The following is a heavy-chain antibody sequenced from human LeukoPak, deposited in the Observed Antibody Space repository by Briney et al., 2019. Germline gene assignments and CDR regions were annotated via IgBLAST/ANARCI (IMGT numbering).Heavy chain of an antibody. D-gene: IGHD3-22*01. CDR1: GGTFSSYA. CDR2: IIPIFGTA. V-gene: IGHV1-69*05. J-gene: IGHJ4*02. CDR3: ARFSSGYYLDY. Sequence: ASVKVSCKAPGGTFSSYAISWVRQAPGQGLEWMGRIIPIFGTANYAQKFQGRVTITTDESTSTAYMELSSLRSEDTAVYYCARFSSGYYLDYWGQGTLVTVSS.